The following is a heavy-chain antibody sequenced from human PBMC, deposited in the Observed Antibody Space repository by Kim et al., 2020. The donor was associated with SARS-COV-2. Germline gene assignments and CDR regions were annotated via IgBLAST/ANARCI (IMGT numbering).Heavy chain of an antibody. Sequence: GGSLRLSCAASGFTFSSYWMSWVRQAPGKGLEWVANIKQDGSEKYYVDSVKGRFTISRDNAKNSLYLQMNSLRAEDTAVYYCARDNVYSSGRHFDYWGQGTLVTVSS. CDR2: IKQDGSEK. V-gene: IGHV3-7*03. CDR3: ARDNVYSSGRHFDY. CDR1: GFTFSSYW. D-gene: IGHD6-19*01. J-gene: IGHJ4*02.